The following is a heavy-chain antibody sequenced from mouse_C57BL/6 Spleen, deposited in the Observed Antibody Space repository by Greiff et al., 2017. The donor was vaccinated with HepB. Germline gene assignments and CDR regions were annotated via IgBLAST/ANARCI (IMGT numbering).Heavy chain of an antibody. Sequence: EVKLVESGGGLVKPGGSLKLSCAASGFTFSDYGMHWVRQAPEKGLEWVAYISSGSSTIYYADTVKGRFTISRDNAKNTLFLQMTSLRSEDTAMYYCARYYYGEAMDYWGQGTSVIVSS. CDR1: GFTFSDYG. V-gene: IGHV5-17*01. CDR3: ARYYYGEAMDY. J-gene: IGHJ4*01. D-gene: IGHD1-1*01. CDR2: ISSGSSTI.